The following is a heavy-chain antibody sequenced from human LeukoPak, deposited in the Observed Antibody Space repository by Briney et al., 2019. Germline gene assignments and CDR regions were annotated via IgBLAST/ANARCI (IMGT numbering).Heavy chain of an antibody. CDR2: INTDGSTT. V-gene: IGHV3-74*01. CDR1: GFTFSSYW. J-gene: IGHJ4*02. CDR3: AKDSKRGYSFDY. D-gene: IGHD5-18*01. Sequence: GALRLSCAASGFTFSSYWMYWVRQAPGKGLVWVSRINTDGSTTSYADSVKGRFTISRDNAKNRLYLQMNSLRAEDTAVYYCAKDSKRGYSFDYWGQGTLVTVSS.